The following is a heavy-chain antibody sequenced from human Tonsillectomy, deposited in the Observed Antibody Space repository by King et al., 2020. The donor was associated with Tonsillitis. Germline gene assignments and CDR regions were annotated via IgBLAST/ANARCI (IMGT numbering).Heavy chain of an antibody. CDR2: ISSSGSTI. CDR1: GFTFSDDY. Sequence: VQLVESGGGLVKPGGSLRLSCAASGFTFSDDYMTWIRQAPGKGLEWVSYISSSGSTIYYAYSVKGRFTISRDNAKNSLYLKMNSLRAEDTALYYCAREIYYDNTGYPFDYWGQGTLVTVSS. V-gene: IGHV3-11*01. CDR3: AREIYYDNTGYPFDY. J-gene: IGHJ4*02. D-gene: IGHD3-22*01.